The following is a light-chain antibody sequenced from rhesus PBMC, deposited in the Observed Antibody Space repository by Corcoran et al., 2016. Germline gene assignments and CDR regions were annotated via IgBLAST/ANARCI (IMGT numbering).Light chain of an antibody. CDR3: QQSYGSPRT. J-gene: IGKJ1*01. CDR1: ENVNKY. Sequence: DIQMTQSPPSLSASVGDRVTITCRTSENVNKYLTWSQQKPGKAPKLLIYKASTLQSGVPSRFSGGGAGTDYTFSISTLQSEDVATYYCQQSYGSPRTFGQGTKVEIK. V-gene: IGKV1-74*01. CDR2: KAS.